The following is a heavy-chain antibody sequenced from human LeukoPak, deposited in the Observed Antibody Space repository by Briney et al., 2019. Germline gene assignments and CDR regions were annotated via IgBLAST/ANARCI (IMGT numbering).Heavy chain of an antibody. CDR3: ARVPDGYWYYFDY. D-gene: IGHD5-24*01. J-gene: IGHJ4*02. V-gene: IGHV3-7*01. CDR1: GFTFSSYW. Sequence: PGGSLRLSCAASGFTFSSYWMSWVRQAPGKGLEWVANIKQDGSEKYYVDSVKGRFTISRDNAKNSLYLQMNSLRAEDTAVYYCARVPDGYWYYFDYWGQGTPVTVSS. CDR2: IKQDGSEK.